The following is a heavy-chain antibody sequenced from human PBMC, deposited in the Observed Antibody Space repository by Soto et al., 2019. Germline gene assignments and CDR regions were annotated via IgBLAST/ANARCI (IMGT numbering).Heavy chain of an antibody. CDR3: ARLGDYYDSSGYYYPYYFDY. CDR2: IIPIFGTA. V-gene: IGHV1-69*13. D-gene: IGHD3-22*01. CDR1: GGTFSSYS. J-gene: IGHJ4*02. Sequence: VASVKVSCKASGGTFSSYSISWVRQAPGQGLEWMGGIIPIFGTANYAQKFQGRVTITADESTSTAYMELSSLRSEDTAVYYCARLGDYYDSSGYYYPYYFDYWGQGTLVTVS.